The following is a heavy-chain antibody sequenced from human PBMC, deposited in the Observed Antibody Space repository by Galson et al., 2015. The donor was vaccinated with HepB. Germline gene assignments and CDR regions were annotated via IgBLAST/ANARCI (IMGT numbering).Heavy chain of an antibody. D-gene: IGHD1-26*01. CDR2: VSFVGRST. V-gene: IGHV3-23*01. Sequence: SLRLSCAASGFTFSSYAMSWVRQAPGKGLEWVSAVSFVGRSTDYADSVKGRFTNSRDNSKNTLFLQMNSLTGEDTAVYYCAKGPYSDILLSGGWFDPWGQGTLVTVSS. CDR1: GFTFSSYA. CDR3: AKGPYSDILLSGGWFDP. J-gene: IGHJ5*02.